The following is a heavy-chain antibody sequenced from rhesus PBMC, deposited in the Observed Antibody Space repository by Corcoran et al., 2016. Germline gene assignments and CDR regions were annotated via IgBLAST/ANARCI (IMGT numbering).Heavy chain of an antibody. J-gene: IGHJ4*01. D-gene: IGHD6-25*01. CDR3: ARALAAGDY. V-gene: IGHV3-14*01. Sequence: EVQLVESGGGLAKPGGSLRLYCAASGCTFSSYWMPWVRQALGKGLEGISAINSAGSSTSYADSVKGRFTISRENAKNTLYLQMDSLRAEDTAVYYCARALAAGDYWGQGVLVTVSS. CDR2: INSAGSST. CDR1: GCTFSSYW.